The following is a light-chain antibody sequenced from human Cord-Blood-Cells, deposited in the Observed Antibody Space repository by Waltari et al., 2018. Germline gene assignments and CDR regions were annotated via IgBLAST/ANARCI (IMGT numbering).Light chain of an antibody. J-gene: IGKJ1*01. CDR2: GAS. CDR3: QQYNNWPPWT. CDR1: QSVSSN. Sequence: EIVMTHSPATLSVSPGDRATLSCRASQSVSSNLAWYQQKPGQAPRLLIYGASTRATGIPARFSGSGSGTEFTLTISSLQSEDFAVYYCQQYNNWPPWTFSQGTKVEIK. V-gene: IGKV3-15*01.